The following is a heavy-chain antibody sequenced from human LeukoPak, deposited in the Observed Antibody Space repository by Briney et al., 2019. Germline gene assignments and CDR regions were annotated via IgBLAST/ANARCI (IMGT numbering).Heavy chain of an antibody. Sequence: SETLSLTCTVSGGSISSSSYYWGWIRQPPGKGLEWIGSIYYSGSTYYNPSLKSRVTISVDTSKNQFSLKLSSVTAADTAVYYCARGLYDSSGYYDDYWGQGTLVTVSS. V-gene: IGHV4-39*07. CDR2: IYYSGST. J-gene: IGHJ4*02. CDR3: ARGLYDSSGYYDDY. CDR1: GGSISSSSYY. D-gene: IGHD3-22*01.